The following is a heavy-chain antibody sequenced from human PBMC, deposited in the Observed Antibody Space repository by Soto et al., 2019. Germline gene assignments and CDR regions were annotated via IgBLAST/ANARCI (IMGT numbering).Heavy chain of an antibody. CDR1: GYTLTELS. V-gene: IGHV1-24*01. D-gene: IGHD6-13*01. J-gene: IGHJ6*03. CDR3: AILAAAGENYYYYMDV. CDR2: FDPEDGET. Sequence: ASVKVSCKVSGYTLTELSMHWVRQAPGKGLEWMGGFDPEDGETIYAQKFQGRVTMTEDTSTDTAYMELSSLRSDDTAVYYCAILAAAGENYYYYMDVWGKGTTVTVSS.